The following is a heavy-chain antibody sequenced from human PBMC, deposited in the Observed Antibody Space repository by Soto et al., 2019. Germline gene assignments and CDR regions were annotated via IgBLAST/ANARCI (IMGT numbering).Heavy chain of an antibody. CDR3: ARFSLGVWFDP. D-gene: IGHD3-16*01. Sequence: EVQLVESGGGLVQPGGSLRLSCAASGFTFSSYWMSWVRKAPGKGLEWVANIKQDGSEKYYVDSVKGRFTISRDNAKNSLYLQMNSLRAEDTAVYYCARFSLGVWFDPWGQGTLVTVSS. CDR2: IKQDGSEK. V-gene: IGHV3-7*01. CDR1: GFTFSSYW. J-gene: IGHJ5*02.